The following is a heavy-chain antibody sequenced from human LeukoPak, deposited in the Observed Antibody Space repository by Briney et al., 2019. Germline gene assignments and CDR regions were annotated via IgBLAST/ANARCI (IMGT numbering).Heavy chain of an antibody. V-gene: IGHV4-34*12. Sequence: SETLSLTCVVYGGSFSANYWSWVRQPPGKGLEWVGEIFHTGNTNYNPSLKSRITISVDTSKNQFSLKLNSVTAADTAVYYCASARWDYWGQGTLVTVSS. J-gene: IGHJ4*02. CDR1: GGSFSANY. D-gene: IGHD5-24*01. CDR2: IFHTGNT. CDR3: ASARWDY.